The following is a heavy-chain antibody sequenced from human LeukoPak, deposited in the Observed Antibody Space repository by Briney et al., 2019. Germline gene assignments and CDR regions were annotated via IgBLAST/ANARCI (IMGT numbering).Heavy chain of an antibody. J-gene: IGHJ3*02. CDR3: ARLGRYSGSRGALDI. Sequence: GASVKVSCKASGYTFTSYDINWVRQATGQGLEWMGWMNPNSGNTGYAQKLQGRVTMTTDTSTSTAYMELRSLRSDDTAVYYCARLGRYSGSRGALDIWGQGTMVTVSS. CDR2: MNPNSGNT. D-gene: IGHD1-26*01. CDR1: GYTFTSYD. V-gene: IGHV1-8*02.